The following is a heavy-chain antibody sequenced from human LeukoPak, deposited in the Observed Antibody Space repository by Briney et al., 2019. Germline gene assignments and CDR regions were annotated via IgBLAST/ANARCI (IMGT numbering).Heavy chain of an antibody. CDR1: GFTFSSYA. J-gene: IGHJ4*02. V-gene: IGHV3-23*01. CDR2: ISGSGGST. D-gene: IGHD5-12*01. Sequence: GGSLRLSCAASGFTFSSYAMSWVRQAPGKGLEWVSAISGSGGSTYYADSVKGRFTISRDNSKNTLYLQMNSLGAEDTAVYYCAKNSGSPNYFDYWGQGTLVTVSS. CDR3: AKNSGSPNYFDY.